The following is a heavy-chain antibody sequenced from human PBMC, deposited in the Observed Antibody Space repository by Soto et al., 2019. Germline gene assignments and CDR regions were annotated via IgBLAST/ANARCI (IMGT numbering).Heavy chain of an antibody. V-gene: IGHV3-30-3*01. D-gene: IGHD3-3*01. CDR1: GFTFSSYA. CDR3: ARVPARSGTKYYFDY. J-gene: IGHJ4*02. CDR2: ISYDGSNK. Sequence: GGSLRLSCAASGFTFSSYAMHWVRQAPGKGLEWVAVISYDGSNKYYADSVKGRFTISRDNSKNTLYLQMNSLRAEDTAVYYCARVPARSGTKYYFDYWGQGTLVTVSS.